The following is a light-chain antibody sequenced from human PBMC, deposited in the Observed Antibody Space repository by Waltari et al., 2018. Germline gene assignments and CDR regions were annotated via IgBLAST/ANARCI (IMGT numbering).Light chain of an antibody. CDR3: AAWDDSLSAVV. Sequence: QPALTPPPAASGTPGQRLLIFCSGSGSNLGTNFVYWHQQFPGTAPKLRSYRSDQRASGVPDRFSGSKSGSSAAQAISGLQAEDESLYYCAAWDDSLSAVVFGGGTQVTVL. V-gene: IGLV1-47*01. CDR2: RSD. CDR1: GSNLGTNF. J-gene: IGLJ7*01.